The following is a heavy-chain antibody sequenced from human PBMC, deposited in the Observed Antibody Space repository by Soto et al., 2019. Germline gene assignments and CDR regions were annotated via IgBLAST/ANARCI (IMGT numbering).Heavy chain of an antibody. CDR2: IYTTGNT. CDR1: GGSISSYY. Sequence: TSETLSLTCTVSGGSISSYYWSWIRQPAGKGLEWIGRIYTTGNTNSNPSVNYNPSLKSRVTMSVDSSKNQFSLNLNSVTAADTAVYYCARSVSSWCIFDCWGQGTLVTVSS. D-gene: IGHD2-8*01. CDR3: ARSVSSWCIFDC. J-gene: IGHJ4*02. V-gene: IGHV4-4*07.